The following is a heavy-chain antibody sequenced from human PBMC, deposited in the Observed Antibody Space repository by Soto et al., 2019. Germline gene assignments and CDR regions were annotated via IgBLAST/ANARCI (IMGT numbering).Heavy chain of an antibody. J-gene: IGHJ4*02. V-gene: IGHV4-31*03. CDR2: IYYSGST. CDR1: GGSISSGGYY. D-gene: IGHD2-15*01. Sequence: QVQLQESGPGLVKPSQTLSLTCTVSGGSISSGGYYWSWIRQHPGKGLEWIGYIYYSGSTYYNPSPKSRVTKSIDTPKNPFSPKLSPMTAAATAGYYCARGVVHWGQGTLVTVSS. CDR3: ARGVVH.